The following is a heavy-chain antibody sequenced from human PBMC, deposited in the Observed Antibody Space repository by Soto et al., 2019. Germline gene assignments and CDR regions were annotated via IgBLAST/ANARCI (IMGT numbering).Heavy chain of an antibody. D-gene: IGHD6-13*01. J-gene: IGHJ6*03. CDR1: GFTFSSYS. CDR3: ARGSSSWSLLEIYYYYYMDV. Sequence: GGSLRLSCAASGFTFSSYSMNWVRQAPGKGLEWVSYISSSSSTIYYADSVKGRFTISRDNAKNSLYLQMNSLRAKDTAVYYCARGSSSWSLLEIYYYYYMDVWGKGTTVNVSS. CDR2: ISSSSSTI. V-gene: IGHV3-48*01.